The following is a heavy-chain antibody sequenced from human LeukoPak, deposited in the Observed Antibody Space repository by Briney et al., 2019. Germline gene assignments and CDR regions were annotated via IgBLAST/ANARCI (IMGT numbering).Heavy chain of an antibody. CDR3: ARVRGIAVGLDP. D-gene: IGHD6-19*01. J-gene: IGHJ5*02. Sequence: SETLSLTCTVSGGSISSYYWSWIRQPPGKGLEWIGYIYYSGSTNYNPSLKSRVTISVDTSKNQFSLKLSSVTAADTAVYYCARVRGIAVGLDPWGQGTLVTVSS. CDR1: GGSISSYY. V-gene: IGHV4-59*01. CDR2: IYYSGST.